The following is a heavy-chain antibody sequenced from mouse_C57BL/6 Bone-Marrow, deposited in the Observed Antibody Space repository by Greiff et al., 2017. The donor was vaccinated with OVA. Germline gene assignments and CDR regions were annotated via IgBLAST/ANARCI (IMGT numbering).Heavy chain of an antibody. CDR3: ADGYYSSYYAMDY. CDR1: GYTFTSYG. CDR2: IYPRSGNT. J-gene: IGHJ4*01. V-gene: IGHV1-81*01. D-gene: IGHD2-3*01. Sequence: VQLQQSGAELARPGASVKLSCKASGYTFTSYGISWVKQRTGQGLEWIGEIYPRSGNTYYNEKFKGKDTLTADKSSSTAYMELRSLTSEDSAVYFCADGYYSSYYAMDYWGQGTSVTVSS.